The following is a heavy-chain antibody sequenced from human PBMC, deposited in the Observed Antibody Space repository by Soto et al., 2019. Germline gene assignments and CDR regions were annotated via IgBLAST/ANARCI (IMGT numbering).Heavy chain of an antibody. CDR2: ISSSSSYI. J-gene: IGHJ4*02. CDR1: GFTFSSYS. CDR3: ARDLEYSGYGYYFDY. V-gene: IGHV3-21*04. D-gene: IGHD5-12*01. Sequence: EVQLVESGGGLVKPGGSLRLSCAASGFTFSSYSMNWVRQAPGKGLEWVSSISSSSSYIYYADSVKGRFTISRDNAKNSLYLQMNSLRAEDTAVYYCARDLEYSGYGYYFDYWGQGTLVTVSS.